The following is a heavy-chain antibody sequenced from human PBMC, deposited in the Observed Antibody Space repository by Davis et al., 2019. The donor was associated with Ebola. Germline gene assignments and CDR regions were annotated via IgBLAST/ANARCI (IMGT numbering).Heavy chain of an antibody. CDR3: TRGWLRGWFDP. CDR1: GDSVSSAA. Sequence: HSQTLSLTCAISGDSVSSAAWNWIRQSPSRGLEWLGRTYYNPKWYSDYATSVRGRITINADTSGNKFYLQLNSVTPDDTAVYYCTRGWLRGWFDPWGQGTQVIVSS. J-gene: IGHJ5*02. D-gene: IGHD5-12*01. CDR2: TYYNPKWYS. V-gene: IGHV6-1*01.